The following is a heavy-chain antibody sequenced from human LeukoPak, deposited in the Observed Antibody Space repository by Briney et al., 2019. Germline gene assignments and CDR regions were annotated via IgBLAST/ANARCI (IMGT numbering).Heavy chain of an antibody. CDR1: GGSINNYY. CDR2: IYYSGTT. V-gene: IGHV4-59*12. J-gene: IGHJ4*02. D-gene: IGHD6-19*01. CDR3: ARGTLYSGWSYYFDS. Sequence: SETLSLTCTVSGGSINNYYWNWIRQPPGKGLEWIGSIYYSGTTKYNPSLKSRVTISVDNSNNKFSLRLSSVTAADTALYYCARGTLYSGWSYYFDSWGQGTLVTVSS.